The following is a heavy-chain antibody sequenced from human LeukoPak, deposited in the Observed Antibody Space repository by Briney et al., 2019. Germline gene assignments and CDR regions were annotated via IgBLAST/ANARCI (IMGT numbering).Heavy chain of an antibody. Sequence: PGGSLRLSCAASGFTFSSSWMTWVRQAPGKGLEWVANIKQDGSEKYYVDSVKGRFTISRDNAKNSLFLQMNSLGAEDTAMYYCARDPYDSNSYGAFDIWGQGTMVTVSS. CDR3: ARDPYDSNSYGAFDI. D-gene: IGHD3-22*01. J-gene: IGHJ3*02. CDR2: IKQDGSEK. V-gene: IGHV3-7*01. CDR1: GFTFSSSW.